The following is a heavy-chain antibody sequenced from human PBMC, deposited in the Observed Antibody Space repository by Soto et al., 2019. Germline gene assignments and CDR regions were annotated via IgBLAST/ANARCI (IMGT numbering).Heavy chain of an antibody. V-gene: IGHV1-69*01. Sequence: QVQLVQSGAEVKKPGSSVKASCKASGGTFSSYAISWVRQAPGQGLEWMGGIIPIFGTANYAQKFQGRVTITADESTSTAYMELSSLRSEDTAVYYCARKPEDDYGDYAYFDYWGQGTLVTVSS. J-gene: IGHJ4*02. CDR2: IIPIFGTA. CDR3: ARKPEDDYGDYAYFDY. D-gene: IGHD4-17*01. CDR1: GGTFSSYA.